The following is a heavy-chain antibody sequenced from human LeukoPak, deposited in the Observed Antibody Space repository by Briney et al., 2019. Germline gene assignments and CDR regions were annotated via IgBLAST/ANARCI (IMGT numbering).Heavy chain of an antibody. CDR3: ARAGEYSSSLSWFDP. Sequence: GGSLRLSCSASGFIFIDNYMSWIRQAPGKGLEWVSDISSSGSVKYYADSVKGRFTISRDNAKRTLYLQMNSLRAEDTAVYYCARAGEYSSSLSWFDPWGQGTLVTVSS. D-gene: IGHD6-6*01. V-gene: IGHV3-11*01. CDR2: ISSSGSVK. J-gene: IGHJ5*02. CDR1: GFIFIDNY.